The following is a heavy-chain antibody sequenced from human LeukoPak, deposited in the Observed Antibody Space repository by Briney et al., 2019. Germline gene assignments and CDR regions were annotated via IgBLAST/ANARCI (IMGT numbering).Heavy chain of an antibody. D-gene: IGHD6-19*01. V-gene: IGHV4-59*08. J-gene: IGHJ5*02. CDR1: GGSISSYY. Sequence: SETLSLTCTVSGGSISSYYWSWIRQPPGKGLEWIGNIYYSGNTDYNPSLKSRVTISVDTSKNQFSLKLSSVTAADTAVYYCARHAPLAVAGKGRYNWFDPWGQGTLVTVSS. CDR3: ARHAPLAVAGKGRYNWFDP. CDR2: IYYSGNT.